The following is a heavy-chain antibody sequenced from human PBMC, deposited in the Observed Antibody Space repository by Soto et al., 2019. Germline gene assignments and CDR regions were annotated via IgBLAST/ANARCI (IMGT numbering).Heavy chain of an antibody. V-gene: IGHV5-10-1*01. Sequence: PGESLKISCKGSGYSFAGDWITWVREKPVKCLEWMGRIDPSDSQTYYSPSFRGHVTISVTKSITTVFLQWSSLRASDTAMYYCARQIYDSDTGPNFQYYFDSWGQATPVTVSS. D-gene: IGHD3-22*01. CDR3: ARQIYDSDTGPNFQYYFDS. CDR1: GYSFAGDW. J-gene: IGHJ4*02. CDR2: IDPSDSQT.